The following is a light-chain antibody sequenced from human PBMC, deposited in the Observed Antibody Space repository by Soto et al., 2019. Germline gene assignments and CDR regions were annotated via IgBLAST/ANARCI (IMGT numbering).Light chain of an antibody. CDR1: SSDVGSYNL. CDR2: EVS. Sequence: LTQPASVSGSPGQSITISCTGTSSDVGSYNLVSWYQQHPGKAPKLMIYEVSKRPSGVSNRFSGSKSGNTASLTISGLQAEDEADYYCCSYAGSSTFEVFGTGTKVTVL. CDR3: CSYAGSSTFEV. J-gene: IGLJ1*01. V-gene: IGLV2-23*02.